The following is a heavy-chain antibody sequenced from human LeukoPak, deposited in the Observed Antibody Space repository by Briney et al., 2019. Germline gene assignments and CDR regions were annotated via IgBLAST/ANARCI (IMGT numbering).Heavy chain of an antibody. J-gene: IGHJ4*02. D-gene: IGHD2-8*01. CDR3: ARQMYYYFDY. CDR2: ISDSGST. CDR1: GASISSYY. Sequence: SETLSLTCTVSGASISSYYWSWIRQPPGKGLEWIGFISDSGSTNYNPSLKSRVTISVDTSKNQLSLKLSSVTAADTAIYYCARQMYYYFDYWGQGTLATVSS. V-gene: IGHV4-59*08.